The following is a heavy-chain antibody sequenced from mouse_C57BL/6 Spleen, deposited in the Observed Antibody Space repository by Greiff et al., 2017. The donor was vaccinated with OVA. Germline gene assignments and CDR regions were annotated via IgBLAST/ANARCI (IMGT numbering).Heavy chain of an antibody. V-gene: IGHV1-63*01. D-gene: IGHD2-3*01. CDR2: IYPGGGYT. CDR1: GYTFTNYW. J-gene: IGHJ2*01. Sequence: VKVVESGAELVRPGTSVKMSCKASGYTFTNYWIGWAKQRPGHGLEWIGDIYPGGGYTNYNEKFKGKATLTADKSSSTAYMQFSSLTSEDSAIYYCAREGDGYYSYYFDYWGQGTTLTVSS. CDR3: AREGDGYYSYYFDY.